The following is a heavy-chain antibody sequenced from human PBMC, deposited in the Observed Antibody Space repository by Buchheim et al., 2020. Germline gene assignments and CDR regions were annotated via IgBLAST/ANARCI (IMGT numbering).Heavy chain of an antibody. J-gene: IGHJ4*02. CDR1: GGSISSSNW. D-gene: IGHD3-22*01. CDR3: ASLQYLRSGYYPY. Sequence: QVQLQESGPGLVKPSGTLSLTCAVPGGSISSSNWWSWVRQPPGKGLEWIGEINHSGSTNYNPSLKSRVTISLDKSKNQFSLKLSSVAAADTAVYYCASLQYLRSGYYPYWGQGTL. V-gene: IGHV4-4*02. CDR2: INHSGST.